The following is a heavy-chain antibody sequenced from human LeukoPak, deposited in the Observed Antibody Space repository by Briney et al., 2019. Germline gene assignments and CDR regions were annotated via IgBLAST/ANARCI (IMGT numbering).Heavy chain of an antibody. V-gene: IGHV4-39*07. D-gene: IGHD4-11*01. CDR1: GGSISSSSYY. CDR3: ARDRLYSNPYFDY. J-gene: IGHJ4*02. CDR2: IYYSGST. Sequence: PSETLSLTCTVSGGSISSSSYYWGWIRQPPGKGLEWIGSIYYSGSTYYNPSLKSRVTISVDTSKNQFSLKLSSVTAADTAVYYCARDRLYSNPYFDYWGQGTLVTVSS.